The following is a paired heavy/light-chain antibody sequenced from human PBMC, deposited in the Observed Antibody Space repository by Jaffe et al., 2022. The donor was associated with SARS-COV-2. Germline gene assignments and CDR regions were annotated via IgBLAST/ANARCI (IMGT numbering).Light chain of an antibody. J-gene: IGKJ5*01. CDR3: QQSYGAPQT. V-gene: IGKV1-39*01. CDR2: SSS. CDR1: QNIFTY. Sequence: DIQLTQSPSSLSASVGDRLTITCRTSQNIFTYLNWYQHKPGQAPKLLIHSSSGLQSGVPSRFSGSGSGTDFTLTISSLQPEDFATYYCQQSYGAPQTFGQGTRLEIK.
Heavy chain of an antibody. V-gene: IGHV3-74*01. Sequence: EELLVESGGGLVHPGGSLRLSCAASGFTFSNYWMHWVRQAPGKGLEWVSRISTDGTTTNSADSVRGRFIILRDNSKNSLYVHMSSLRVEDTALYFCARSLTPGQDYHGMDVWGQGTTVTVSS. J-gene: IGHJ6*02. CDR3: ARSLTPGQDYHGMDV. CDR1: GFTFSNYW. CDR2: ISTDGTTT. D-gene: IGHD2-8*02.